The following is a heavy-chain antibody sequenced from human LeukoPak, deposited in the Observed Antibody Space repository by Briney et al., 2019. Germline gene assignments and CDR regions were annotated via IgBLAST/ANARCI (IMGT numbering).Heavy chain of an antibody. D-gene: IGHD2-21*02. V-gene: IGHV4-38-2*02. Sequence: SETLSLTCTVSGYSISSGYYWGWIRQPPGKGLEWIGSMYQSGSTYYNPSLKSRVTIPVDTSKNQFSLKLSSVTAADTAVYYCARQKRYMTAGDWFDPWGQGTLVTVSS. CDR3: ARQKRYMTAGDWFDP. CDR2: MYQSGST. J-gene: IGHJ5*02. CDR1: GYSISSGYY.